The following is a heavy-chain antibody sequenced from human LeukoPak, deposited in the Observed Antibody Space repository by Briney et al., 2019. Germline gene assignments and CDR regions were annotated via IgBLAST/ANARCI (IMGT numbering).Heavy chain of an antibody. J-gene: IGHJ4*02. D-gene: IGHD5-24*01. Sequence: PSETLSLTCTVSGGSISSYYWSWIRQPPGKGLEWIGYIYYSGSTNYNPSLKSRVTISVDTSKNQFSLKLSSVTAADTAVYYCARAEMATIYASSGFDYWGQGTLVTVSS. CDR1: GGSISSYY. CDR2: IYYSGST. V-gene: IGHV4-59*01. CDR3: ARAEMATIYASSGFDY.